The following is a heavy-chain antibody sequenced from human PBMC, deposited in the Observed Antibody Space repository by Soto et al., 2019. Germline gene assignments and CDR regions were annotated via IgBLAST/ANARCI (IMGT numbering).Heavy chain of an antibody. D-gene: IGHD3-10*01. CDR2: VSPYSTIT. CDR3: ARNGERDLGLNYYFYYGMDV. Sequence: QMQLVQSGAEVKKPGASVTVSCKASDYIFTTYGISWVRQAPGQGLAWMGWVSPYSTITNYAQKFQGRVTMTTETSTSTVYMELRSLRSDDTAMYYCARNGERDLGLNYYFYYGMDVWGQGTSVTVSS. CDR1: DYIFTTYG. J-gene: IGHJ6*02. V-gene: IGHV1-18*01.